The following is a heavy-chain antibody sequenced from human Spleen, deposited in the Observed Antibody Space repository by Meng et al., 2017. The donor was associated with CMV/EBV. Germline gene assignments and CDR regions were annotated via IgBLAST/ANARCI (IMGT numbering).Heavy chain of an antibody. Sequence: QVQLQQWGAGLLKPSEALSLTCAGYGGSFSGYYWSWIRQPPGKGLEWIGEINHSGSTNYNPSLKSRVTISVDTSKNQFSLKLSSVTAADTAVYYCAREGGDYWGQGTLVTVSS. J-gene: IGHJ4*02. D-gene: IGHD3-16*01. V-gene: IGHV4-34*01. CDR1: GGSFSGYY. CDR2: INHSGST. CDR3: AREGGDY.